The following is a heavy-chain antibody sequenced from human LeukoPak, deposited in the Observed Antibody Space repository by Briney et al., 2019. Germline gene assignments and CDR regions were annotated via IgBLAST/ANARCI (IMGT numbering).Heavy chain of an antibody. J-gene: IGHJ6*04. CDR1: GGSISNYY. CDR2: IYFSGTT. V-gene: IGHV4-59*01. CDR3: AREDPQTTVPEGLDV. D-gene: IGHD4-17*01. Sequence: SETLSLTCTVSGGSISNYYWSWLRQPQGKGLEWIGYIYFSGTTNINPSLKSRVTISVDMSKNQFSLKLSSVTAADTAVYYCAREDPQTTVPEGLDVWGKGTTVTVSS.